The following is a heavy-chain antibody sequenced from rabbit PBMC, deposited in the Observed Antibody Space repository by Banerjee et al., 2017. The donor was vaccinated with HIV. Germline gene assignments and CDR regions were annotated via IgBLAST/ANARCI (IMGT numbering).Heavy chain of an antibody. CDR3: ARWTSSDGYFDL. CDR2: INAVTGKA. CDR1: GFSFSSTYY. V-gene: IGHV1S40*01. J-gene: IGHJ4*01. D-gene: IGHD1-1*01. Sequence: QSLEESGGDLVKPGASLTLTCTASGFSFSSTYYMCWVRQPPGKGLEWIACINAVTGKAVYASWAKGRFTFSKTSSTTVTLQMTSLTAADTATYFCARWTSSDGYFDLWGQGTLVTVS.